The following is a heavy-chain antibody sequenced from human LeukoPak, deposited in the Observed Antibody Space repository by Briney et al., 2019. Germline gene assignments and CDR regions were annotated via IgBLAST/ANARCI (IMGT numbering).Heavy chain of an antibody. J-gene: IGHJ3*02. Sequence: PSETLSLTCTVSGGSISSYYWSWIRQPPGKGLEWIGYIYHSGSTYYNPSLKSRVTISVDRSKNQFSLKLSSVTAADTAVYYCARAPTEYSSSSGAFDIWGQGTMVTVSS. CDR2: IYHSGST. CDR1: GGSISSYY. D-gene: IGHD6-6*01. CDR3: ARAPTEYSSSSGAFDI. V-gene: IGHV4-59*12.